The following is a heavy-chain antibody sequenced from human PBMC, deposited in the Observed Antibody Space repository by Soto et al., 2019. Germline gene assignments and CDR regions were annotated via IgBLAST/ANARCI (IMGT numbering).Heavy chain of an antibody. V-gene: IGHV4-34*01. J-gene: IGHJ6*03. CDR3: ARGRIVVVPAAILPERGVYMDV. Sequence: SETLSLTCAVYGGSFSGYYWSWIRQPPGKGLEWIGEINHSGSTNYNPSLKSRVTISVDTSKNQFSLKLSSVTAADTAVYYCARGRIVVVPAAILPERGVYMDVWGKGTTVTVSS. CDR2: INHSGST. D-gene: IGHD2-2*01. CDR1: GGSFSGYY.